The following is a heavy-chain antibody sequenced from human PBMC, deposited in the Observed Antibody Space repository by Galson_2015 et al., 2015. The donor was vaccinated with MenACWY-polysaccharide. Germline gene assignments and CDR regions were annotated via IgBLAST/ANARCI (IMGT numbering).Heavy chain of an antibody. CDR2: ITGSGSHA. V-gene: IGHV3-23*01. CDR1: GFSFSAYA. J-gene: IGHJ4*02. CDR3: ARISLQSRNFDF. Sequence: SLRLSCAASGFSFSAYAMGWVRHIPGKGLEWVSSITGSGSHAFYADSVRGRCTMSKDNSKNMLFLQMDTLRAEDTAVYHCARISLQSRNFDFWGQGTLVTVSS.